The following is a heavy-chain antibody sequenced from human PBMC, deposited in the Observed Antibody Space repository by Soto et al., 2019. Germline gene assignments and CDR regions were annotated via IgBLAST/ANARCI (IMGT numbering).Heavy chain of an antibody. CDR1: GFTFISYS. V-gene: IGHV3-21*01. J-gene: IGHJ4*02. CDR2: ISRSNGYT. CDR3: ARVWYSGSYYFDY. D-gene: IGHD1-26*01. Sequence: PGGSLRLSCAASGFTFISYSMNWVRQAPGKGLEWVSSISRSNGYTYYADSVKGRFTISRDNAKNSLYLQMNSLRAEDTAVYYCARVWYSGSYYFDYWGQGTLVTVSS.